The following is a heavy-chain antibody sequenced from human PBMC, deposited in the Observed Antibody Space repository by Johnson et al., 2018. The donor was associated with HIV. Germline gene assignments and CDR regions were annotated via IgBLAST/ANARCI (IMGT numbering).Heavy chain of an antibody. D-gene: IGHD1-26*01. Sequence: VQLVESGGGLVQPGGSLRLSCAVSGFTFSSYWMSWVRQAPGKGLEWVANIKQDGSEKYYVDSVKGRFTIYRDNAKNSLYLQMNSLRAEDTAVYYCARASYVDAFDIWGQGTMVTVSS. CDR1: GFTFSSYW. J-gene: IGHJ3*02. CDR3: ARASYVDAFDI. V-gene: IGHV3-7*04. CDR2: IKQDGSEK.